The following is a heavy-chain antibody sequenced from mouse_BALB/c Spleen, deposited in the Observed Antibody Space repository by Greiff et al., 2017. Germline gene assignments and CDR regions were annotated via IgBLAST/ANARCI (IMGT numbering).Heavy chain of an antibody. CDR2: IDPETGGT. CDR3: ARPADYYGSSEFDY. V-gene: IGHV1-15*01. D-gene: IGHD1-1*01. CDR1: GYTFTDYE. J-gene: IGHJ2*01. Sequence: VQLQQSGAELVRPGASVTLSCKASGYTFTDYEMHWVKQTPVHGLEWIGAIDPETGGTAYNQKFKGKATLTADKSSSTAYMELRSLTSEDSAVYYCARPADYYGSSEFDYWGQGTTLTVSS.